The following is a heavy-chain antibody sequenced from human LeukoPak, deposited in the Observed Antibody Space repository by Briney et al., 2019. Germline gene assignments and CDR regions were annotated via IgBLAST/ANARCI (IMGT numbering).Heavy chain of an antibody. V-gene: IGHV3-48*04. J-gene: IGHJ4*02. D-gene: IGHD6-13*01. CDR2: ISTGSSTI. CDR3: AAGTAADF. CDR1: GFTFSSYS. Sequence: GGSLRLSCAASGFTFSSYSMIWLRQAPGKGLEWVSYISTGSSTIYYADSVKGRFTISRDNAKSALYLQMNSLRLEDTAVYYCAAGTAADFWGQGTLVTVSS.